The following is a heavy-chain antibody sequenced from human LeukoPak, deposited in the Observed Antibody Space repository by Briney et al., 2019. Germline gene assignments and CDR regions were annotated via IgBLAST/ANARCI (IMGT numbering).Heavy chain of an antibody. D-gene: IGHD3-10*02. CDR3: AELGITMIGGV. Sequence: GRSLRLSCAASGFTFSSYGMHWVRQAPGKGLEWVAVISYDGSNKYYADSVKGRFTISRGNAKNSLYLQMNSLRAEDTAVYYCAELGITMIGGVWGKGTTVTISS. J-gene: IGHJ6*04. V-gene: IGHV3-30*18. CDR1: GFTFSSYG. CDR2: ISYDGSNK.